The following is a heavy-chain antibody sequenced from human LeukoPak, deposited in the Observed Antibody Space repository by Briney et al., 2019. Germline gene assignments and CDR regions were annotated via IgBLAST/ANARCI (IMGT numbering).Heavy chain of an antibody. V-gene: IGHV4-30-2*01. Sequence: SETLSLTCAVSGGSISSGGYSWRWIRQPPGKGLEWIGYIYHSGSTYYNPSLKSRVTISVDRSKNQFSLKLSSVTAADTAVYYCARGGSYGYWFDPWGQGTLVTVSS. D-gene: IGHD1-26*01. CDR2: IYHSGST. CDR3: ARGGSYGYWFDP. J-gene: IGHJ5*02. CDR1: GGSISSGGYS.